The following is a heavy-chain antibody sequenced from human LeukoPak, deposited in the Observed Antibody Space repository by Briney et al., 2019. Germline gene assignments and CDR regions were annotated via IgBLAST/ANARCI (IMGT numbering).Heavy chain of an antibody. V-gene: IGHV4-34*01. CDR1: GGSFSGYY. D-gene: IGHD2-2*02. CDR3: ARGFHQLLYHYYYMDV. CDR2: INHSGST. J-gene: IGHJ6*03. Sequence: PSETLSLTCAVYGGSFSGYYWSWIRQPPGKELEWIGEINHSGSTNYNPSLKSRVTISVDTSKNQFSLKLSSVAAADTAVYYCARGFHQLLYHYYYMDVWGKGTTVTVSS.